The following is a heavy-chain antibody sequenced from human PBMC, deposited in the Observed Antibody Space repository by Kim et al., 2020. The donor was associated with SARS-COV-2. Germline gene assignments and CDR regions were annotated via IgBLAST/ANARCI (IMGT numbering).Heavy chain of an antibody. D-gene: IGHD3-22*01. V-gene: IGHV4-4*07. J-gene: IGHJ3*02. Sequence: SETLSLTCTVSGGSISSYYWSWIRQPAGKGLEWIGRIYTSGSTNYNPSLKSRVTMSVDTSKNQFSLKLSSVTAADTAVYYCARGDSYYYDSSGYLVDAFDIWGQGTMVTVSS. CDR2: IYTSGST. CDR1: GGSISSYY. CDR3: ARGDSYYYDSSGYLVDAFDI.